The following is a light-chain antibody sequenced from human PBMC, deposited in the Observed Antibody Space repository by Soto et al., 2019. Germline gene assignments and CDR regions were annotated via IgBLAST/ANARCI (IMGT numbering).Light chain of an antibody. J-gene: IGLJ1*01. CDR1: SSDVGAYDY. CDR2: EVN. V-gene: IGLV2-8*01. Sequence: QSALTQPPSASGCPGQSVTIPCTGTSSDVGAYDYVSWYQQHPGKAPKLLLYEVNKRPSGVPDRFSGSKSGNTASLTVSGLQAEDEADYYCSSYAGTNNWGVFGTGTKLTVL. CDR3: SSYAGTNNWGV.